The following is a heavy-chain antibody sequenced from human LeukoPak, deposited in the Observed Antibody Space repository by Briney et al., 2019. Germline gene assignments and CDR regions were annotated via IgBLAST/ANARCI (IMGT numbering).Heavy chain of an antibody. V-gene: IGHV3-11*01. CDR3: AKIVGATIDY. J-gene: IGHJ4*02. CDR2: ISSSGSTI. Sequence: GGSLRLSRAASGFTFSDYYMSCIRQAPGKGLEWVSYISSSGSTIYYADSVKGRFTISRDNAKNSLYLQMNSLRAEDTAVYYRAKIVGATIDYWGQGTLVTVSS. D-gene: IGHD1-26*01. CDR1: GFTFSDYY.